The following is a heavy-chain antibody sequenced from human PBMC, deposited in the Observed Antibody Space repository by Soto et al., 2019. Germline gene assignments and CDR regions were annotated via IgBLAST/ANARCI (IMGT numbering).Heavy chain of an antibody. V-gene: IGHV4-31*03. CDR2: IYYSGST. J-gene: IGHJ5*02. D-gene: IGHD6-6*01. CDR3: ARDVHSSSSVNWFDP. Sequence: SETLSLTCTVSGGSISSGGYYWSWIRQHPGKGLEWIGYIYYSGSTYYNPSLKSRVTISVDTSRNQFSLKLSSVTAADTAVYYSARDVHSSSSVNWFDPWGQGTLVTVSS. CDR1: GGSISSGGYY.